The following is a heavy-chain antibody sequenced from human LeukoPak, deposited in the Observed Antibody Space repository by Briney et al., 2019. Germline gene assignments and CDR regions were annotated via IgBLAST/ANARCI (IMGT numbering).Heavy chain of an antibody. CDR2: IRYDGSNK. J-gene: IGHJ3*02. D-gene: IGHD2-15*01. CDR1: GFTFSSYG. CDR3: ARTYCSGGSCYLNPDAFDI. V-gene: IGHV3-30*02. Sequence: GGSLRLSCAASGFTFSSYGIHWVRQAPGKGLEWVAFIRYDGSNKYHADSVKGRFTISRDNSKNTVYLQMNSLRAEDTAVYYCARTYCSGGSCYLNPDAFDIWGQGTMVTVSS.